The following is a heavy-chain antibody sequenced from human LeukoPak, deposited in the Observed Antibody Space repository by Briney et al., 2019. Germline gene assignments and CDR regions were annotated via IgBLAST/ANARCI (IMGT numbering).Heavy chain of an antibody. Sequence: PSETLSLTCSVSGGSISSYYWSWIRQPAGRGLEWIGRMYTSGSTNYNPSLKSRVTMSLDTSKNQFSLELTSVTAADTAIYYCASIDYDSSGYYYVGYFDYWGQGTLVTVSS. CDR3: ASIDYDSSGYYYVGYFDY. V-gene: IGHV4-4*07. J-gene: IGHJ4*02. D-gene: IGHD3-22*01. CDR1: GGSISSYY. CDR2: MYTSGST.